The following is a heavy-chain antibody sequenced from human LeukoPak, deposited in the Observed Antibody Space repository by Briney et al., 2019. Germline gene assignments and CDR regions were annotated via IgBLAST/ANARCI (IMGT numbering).Heavy chain of an antibody. D-gene: IGHD4-17*01. CDR1: GFTFSSYM. V-gene: IGHV3-21*01. J-gene: IGHJ4*02. CDR3: ARLGPNYGDHGFDY. Sequence: GGPLRLSCAASGFTFSSYMMNWVRQAPGKGLECVSSLSSNSSYIYYPDSLNGRFTTTRDNDNNVLYLQINSLRAEDTAVYCCARLGPNYGDHGFDYSGQGTLVTVSS. CDR2: LSSNSSYI.